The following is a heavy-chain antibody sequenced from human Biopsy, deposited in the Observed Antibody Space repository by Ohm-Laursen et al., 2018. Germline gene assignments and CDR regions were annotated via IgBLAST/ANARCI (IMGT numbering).Heavy chain of an antibody. J-gene: IGHJ5*02. CDR3: ARAPPLIRGVVESWFDP. D-gene: IGHD3-10*01. V-gene: IGHV4-4*07. Sequence: PGTLSLTCTVSGGYISHYYWTWIRQPAGQGLEWIGRIYITGKTDYNPSLKSRVTMSVDSSKKQFSLKLKSVTAADTAIYYCARAPPLIRGVVESWFDPWGQGTLVTVSS. CDR2: IYITGKT. CDR1: GGYISHYY.